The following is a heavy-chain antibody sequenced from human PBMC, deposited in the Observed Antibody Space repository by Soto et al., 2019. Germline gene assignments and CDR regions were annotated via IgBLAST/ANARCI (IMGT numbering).Heavy chain of an antibody. J-gene: IGHJ5*02. CDR1: GGSISSSSYY. CDR3: ARLGYDYIWGSYRGNWFDP. CDR2: IYYSGST. V-gene: IGHV4-39*01. Sequence: QLQLQESGPGLVKPSETLSLTCTVSGGSISSSSYYWGWIRQPPGKGLEWIGSIYYSGSTYYNPSLKSRVTISVDTSKNQFSLKLSSVTAADTAVYYCARLGYDYIWGSYRGNWFDPWGQGTLVTVSS. D-gene: IGHD3-16*02.